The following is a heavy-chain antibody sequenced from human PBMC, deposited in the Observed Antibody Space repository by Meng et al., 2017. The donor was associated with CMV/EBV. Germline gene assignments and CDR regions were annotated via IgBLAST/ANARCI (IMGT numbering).Heavy chain of an antibody. Sequence: FSGYYWGWIRQPPGKGLEWIGEINHSGSTNYNPSLKSRVTISVDTSKNQFSLKLSSVTAADTAVYYCARGWGADIVVVPAAQKIFDYWGQGTLVTVSS. V-gene: IGHV4-34*01. CDR1: FSGYY. J-gene: IGHJ4*02. CDR2: INHSGST. D-gene: IGHD2-2*01. CDR3: ARGWGADIVVVPAAQKIFDY.